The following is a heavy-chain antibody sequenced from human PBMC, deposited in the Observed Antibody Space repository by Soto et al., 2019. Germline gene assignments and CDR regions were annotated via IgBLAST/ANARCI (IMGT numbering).Heavy chain of an antibody. J-gene: IGHJ5*02. CDR3: ARRERAAGTDWWFDP. CDR2: ISYSGST. CDR1: GGSISSSSFH. Sequence: QLQLQESGPGLVKPSETLSLTCTVSGGSISSSSFHWGWIRQPPGKGLEWIGSISYSGSTYYSPSPKXRXTLXVDTSTNQCSLKRRSVTAADTAVYYCARRERAAGTDWWFDPWGQGPLVTVSS. D-gene: IGHD6-13*01. V-gene: IGHV4-39*01.